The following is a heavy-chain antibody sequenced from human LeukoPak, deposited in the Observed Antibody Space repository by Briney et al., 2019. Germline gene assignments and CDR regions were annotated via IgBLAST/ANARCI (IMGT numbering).Heavy chain of an antibody. CDR1: GFTFSSYG. CDR2: ISYDGSNK. V-gene: IGHV3-30*03. D-gene: IGHD2-8*02. Sequence: PGGSLRLSCAASGFTFSSYGMHWVRQAPGKGLEWVAVISYDGSNKYYADSVKGRFTISRDNSKNTLYLQMNSLRAEDTAVYYCARAPFTDYFDYWGQGTLVTVSS. J-gene: IGHJ4*02. CDR3: ARAPFTDYFDY.